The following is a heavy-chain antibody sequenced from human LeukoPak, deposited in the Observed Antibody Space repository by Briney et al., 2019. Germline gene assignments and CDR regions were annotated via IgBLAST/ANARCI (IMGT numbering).Heavy chain of an antibody. CDR2: ISSSSTYT. J-gene: IGHJ4*02. D-gene: IGHD5-18*01. CDR3: AREPTAMIL. V-gene: IGHV3-21*01. Sequence: GGSLRLSCAASGFTFSSYSMNWVRQTPGKGLEWVSSISSSSTYTYYAESVKGRFTITRDKAKNTLYLQMNSLRSEDTAVYYCAREPTAMILWGQGTLVTVSS. CDR1: GFTFSSYS.